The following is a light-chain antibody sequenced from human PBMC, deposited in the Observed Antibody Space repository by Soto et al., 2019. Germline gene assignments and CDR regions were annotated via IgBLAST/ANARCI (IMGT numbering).Light chain of an antibody. Sequence: QYVLTQPPSASGTPGQRVTISCSGSSSKIGSNYVYWYQQLPGPAPKLLIYRNNPRPSGVPDRVSGSKSGTSASLAISGLRSEDEADYYCAAWDDSLSGRVVFGGGTKLTVL. CDR2: RNN. J-gene: IGLJ2*01. CDR3: AAWDDSLSGRVV. CDR1: SSKIGSNY. V-gene: IGLV1-47*01.